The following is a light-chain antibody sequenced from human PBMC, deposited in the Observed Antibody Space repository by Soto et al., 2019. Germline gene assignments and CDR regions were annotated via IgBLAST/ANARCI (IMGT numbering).Light chain of an antibody. V-gene: IGLV1-51*01. CDR3: GRWDSSLSAGV. CDR1: SSNIGNNY. Sequence: QSVLTQPPSVSAAPGQKVTISCSGSSSNIGNNYVSWYQQLPGTAPKLLIYDNNKRPSGIPDRFSGSKSGTSATLGITGLQTGDEADYYCGRWDSSLSAGVFGTGTRSPS. CDR2: DNN. J-gene: IGLJ1*01.